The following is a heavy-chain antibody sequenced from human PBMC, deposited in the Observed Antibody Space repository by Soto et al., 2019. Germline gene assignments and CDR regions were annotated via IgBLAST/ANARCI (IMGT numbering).Heavy chain of an antibody. CDR2: ISTSGGRP. CDR3: AKDPDRYDYVWGTYRYIDH. D-gene: IGHD3-16*02. CDR1: GITFSNYA. J-gene: IGHJ4*02. Sequence: EVRLLQSGGGLVQPGGSLRLSCTASGITFSNYAMTWVRQAPRKGLEWVSSISTSGGRPYYADSVKGRFTISRDNSKNTLYLQMNSLRVDDTAVYYCAKDPDRYDYVWGTYRYIDHWGQGTLVTVSS. V-gene: IGHV3-23*01.